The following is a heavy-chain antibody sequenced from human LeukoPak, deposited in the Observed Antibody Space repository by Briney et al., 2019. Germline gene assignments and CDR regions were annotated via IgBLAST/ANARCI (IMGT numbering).Heavy chain of an antibody. CDR2: ISAYNGNT. CDR1: GYAFTSYG. D-gene: IGHD6-19*01. J-gene: IGHJ4*02. V-gene: IGHV1-18*01. Sequence: GASVQFSFQASGYAFTSYGISWVRPAPGQGLEWMGWISAYNGNTNYAQKLQGRVTMTTDTSTSTAYMELRSLRSDDTAVYYCASEGVAGNFDYWGQGTLVTVSS. CDR3: ASEGVAGNFDY.